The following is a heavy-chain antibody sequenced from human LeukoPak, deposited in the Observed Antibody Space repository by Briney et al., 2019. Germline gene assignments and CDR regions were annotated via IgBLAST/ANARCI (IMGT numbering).Heavy chain of an antibody. CDR1: GYTFGNYA. D-gene: IGHD1-20*01. CDR2: ISAYSGKT. J-gene: IGHJ4*02. V-gene: IGHV1-18*01. Sequence: ASVKVSCKGSGYTFGNYAINWVRQAPGQGLEWMGWISAYSGKTKYAQKSPGRVTPTTDTSTSTAYMELRSLTSDDTAVYYCARSGDNWNAYFDYWGQGTRVTVSS. CDR3: ARSGDNWNAYFDY.